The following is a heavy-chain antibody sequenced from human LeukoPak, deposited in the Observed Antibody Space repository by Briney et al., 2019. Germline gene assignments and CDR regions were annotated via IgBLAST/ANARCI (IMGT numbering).Heavy chain of an antibody. Sequence: PSETLSLTCAVYGGSFSGYYWSWIRQPPGKGLEWIGEINHSGSTNYNPSLKSRVAISVDTSKNQFSLKLSSVTAADPAVYYCARHSGLRSPFDPWGQGTLVTVSS. J-gene: IGHJ5*02. V-gene: IGHV4-34*01. CDR3: ARHSGLRSPFDP. D-gene: IGHD3-3*01. CDR1: GGSFSGYY. CDR2: INHSGST.